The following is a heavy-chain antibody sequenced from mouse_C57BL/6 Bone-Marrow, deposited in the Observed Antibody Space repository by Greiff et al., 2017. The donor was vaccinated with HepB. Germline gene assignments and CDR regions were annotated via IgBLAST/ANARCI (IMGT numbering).Heavy chain of an antibody. J-gene: IGHJ3*01. V-gene: IGHV1-52*01. CDR2: IDPSDSET. CDR3: ARSRYYGSSYEGFAY. CDR1: GYTFTSYW. Sequence: VKLQQPGAELVRPGSSVKLSCKASGYTFTSYWMHWVKQRPIQGLEWIGNIDPSDSETHYNQKFKDKATLTVDKSSSTAYMQLSSLTSEDSAVYYCARSRYYGSSYEGFAYWGQGTLVTVSA. D-gene: IGHD1-1*01.